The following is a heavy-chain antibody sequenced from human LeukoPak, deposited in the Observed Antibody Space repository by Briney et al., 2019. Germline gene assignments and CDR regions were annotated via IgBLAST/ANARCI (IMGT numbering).Heavy chain of an antibody. Sequence: PSETLSLTCTVSGGSISSYYWSWIRQPPGKGLEWIGYIYYSGSTNYNPSLKSRVTISVDTSKNQFSLKLSSVTAADTAVYYCARDAALLPGKYYYYMDVWGKGTTVIVSS. CDR1: GGSISSYY. CDR2: IYYSGST. CDR3: ARDAALLPGKYYYYMDV. J-gene: IGHJ6*03. D-gene: IGHD6-25*01. V-gene: IGHV4-59*01.